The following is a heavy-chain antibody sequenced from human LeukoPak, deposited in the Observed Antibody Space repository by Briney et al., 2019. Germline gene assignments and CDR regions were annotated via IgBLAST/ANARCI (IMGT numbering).Heavy chain of an antibody. CDR1: GFTFSAYA. J-gene: IGHJ4*02. CDR3: ARGGGGSYSKSPFDY. V-gene: IGHV4-38-2*01. D-gene: IGHD1-26*01. CDR2: VYYTGTT. Sequence: GSLRLSCEASGFTFSAYAMTWVRQPPGKGLEWIGSVYYTGTTHFNPSLKSRVTMSLDTSQSQISLKLSSVTAADTAVYYCARGGGGSYSKSPFDYWGQGTLVTVSS.